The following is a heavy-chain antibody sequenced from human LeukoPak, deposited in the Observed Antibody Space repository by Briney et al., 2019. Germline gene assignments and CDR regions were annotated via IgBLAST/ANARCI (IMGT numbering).Heavy chain of an antibody. CDR3: AREGVGYCSSTSCYGNWFDP. CDR2: IYYSGSI. D-gene: IGHD2-2*01. V-gene: IGHV4-59*01. Sequence: SETLSLTCTVSGGSISSYYWSWIRQPPGKGLEWIGYIYYSGSINYNPSLKSRVTISVDTSKNQFSLKLSSVTAADTAVYYCAREGVGYCSSTSCYGNWFDPWGQGTLVTVSS. J-gene: IGHJ5*02. CDR1: GGSISSYY.